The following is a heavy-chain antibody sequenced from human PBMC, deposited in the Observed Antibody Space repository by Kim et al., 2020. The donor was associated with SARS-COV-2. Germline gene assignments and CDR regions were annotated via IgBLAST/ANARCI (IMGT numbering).Heavy chain of an antibody. V-gene: IGHV4-39*01. CDR3: ATNSGQDIVVVVAATKPTYYFDY. CDR2: IYYSGST. CDR1: GGSISSSSYY. J-gene: IGHJ4*02. Sequence: SETLSLTCTVSGGSISSSSYYWGWIRQPPGKGLEWIGSIYYSGSTYYNPSLKSRVTISVDTSKNQFSLKLSSVTAADTAVYYCATNSGQDIVVVVAATKPTYYFDYWGQGTLVTVSS. D-gene: IGHD2-15*01.